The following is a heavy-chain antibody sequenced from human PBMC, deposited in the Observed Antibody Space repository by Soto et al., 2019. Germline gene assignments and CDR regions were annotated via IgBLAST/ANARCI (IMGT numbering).Heavy chain of an antibody. Sequence: GGSLRLSCAASGFTFSSYSMNWVRQAPGKGLEWVSYISSSSSTIYYADSVKGRFTISRDNAKNSLYLKMNSLRAEDTAVYYCSRVSGGYCSGGSCYPEPLDAFDIWGQGTMVTVSS. V-gene: IGHV3-48*01. CDR3: SRVSGGYCSGGSCYPEPLDAFDI. CDR1: GFTFSSYS. CDR2: ISSSSSTI. D-gene: IGHD2-15*01. J-gene: IGHJ3*02.